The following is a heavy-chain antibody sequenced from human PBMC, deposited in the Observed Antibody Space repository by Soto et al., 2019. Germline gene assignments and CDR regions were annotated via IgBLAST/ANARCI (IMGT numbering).Heavy chain of an antibody. CDR2: FYYRGST. CDR1: GGSISTYY. CDR3: AREVRDGYNSPFDY. Sequence: ETLSLTCTVSGGSISTYYWSWIRQPPGKGLEWIGYFYYRGSTDYIPSLKSRVTISVDTSKNQFSLILSSVTAADTAVYYSAREVRDGYNSPFDYWGQGTLVTVSS. J-gene: IGHJ4*02. D-gene: IGHD5-12*01. V-gene: IGHV4-59*01.